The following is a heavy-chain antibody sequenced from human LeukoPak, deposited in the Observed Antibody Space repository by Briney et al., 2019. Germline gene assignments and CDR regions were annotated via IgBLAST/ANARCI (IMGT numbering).Heavy chain of an antibody. Sequence: PSETLSLTCAVSGYSISSGYYWGWIRQPPGKGLEWIGSIYHSGSIYYNPSLKRRVTISVDTSKNQFSLKLSSVTAADTAVYYCARASRCSSTSCYADYYYYMDVWGKGTTVTVSS. CDR2: IYHSGSI. CDR1: GYSISSGYY. D-gene: IGHD2-2*01. J-gene: IGHJ6*03. CDR3: ARASRCSSTSCYADYYYYMDV. V-gene: IGHV4-38-2*01.